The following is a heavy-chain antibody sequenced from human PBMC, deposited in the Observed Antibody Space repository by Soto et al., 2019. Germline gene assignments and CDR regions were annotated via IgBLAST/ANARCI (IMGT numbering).Heavy chain of an antibody. D-gene: IGHD6-13*01. J-gene: IGHJ5*02. CDR3: ARHPPVSLYYSSTLGWFDP. CDR2: IYYSGST. Sequence: PSETLSLTCTVSGGSISSSSYYWGWIRQPPGKGLEWIGSIYYSGSTYYNPSLKSRVTISVDTSKNQFPLKLSSVTAADTAVYYCARHPPVSLYYSSTLGWFDPWGQGTLVTVSS. V-gene: IGHV4-39*01. CDR1: GGSISSSSYY.